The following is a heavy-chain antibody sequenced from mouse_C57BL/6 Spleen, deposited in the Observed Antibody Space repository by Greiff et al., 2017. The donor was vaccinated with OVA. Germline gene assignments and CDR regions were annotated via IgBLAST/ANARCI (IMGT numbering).Heavy chain of an antibody. CDR2: ISSGGSYT. J-gene: IGHJ3*01. V-gene: IGHV5-6*01. CDR3: ARQSRAWFAY. CDR1: GFTFSSYG. Sequence: EVMLVESGGDLVKPGGSLKLSCAASGFTFSSYGMSWVRQTPDKRLEWVATISSGGSYTYYPDSVKGRFTISRDNAKNPLYLQMSSLKSEDTAMYYGARQSRAWFAYWGQGTLVTVSA.